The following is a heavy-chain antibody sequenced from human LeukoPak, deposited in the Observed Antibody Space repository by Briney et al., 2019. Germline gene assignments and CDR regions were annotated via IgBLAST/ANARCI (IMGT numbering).Heavy chain of an antibody. Sequence: ASVKVSCKASGYTFTSYDINWVRQATGQGLEWMGWMNPNSGNTGYAQKFQRRVTITRNTSISTAYMELSSLRSEDAAVYYCARGPGRGYQPLLTWVYYYYYMDVWGKGTTVTVSS. CDR2: MNPNSGNT. D-gene: IGHD2-2*01. J-gene: IGHJ6*03. V-gene: IGHV1-8*03. CDR3: ARGPGRGYQPLLTWVYYYYYMDV. CDR1: GYTFTSYD.